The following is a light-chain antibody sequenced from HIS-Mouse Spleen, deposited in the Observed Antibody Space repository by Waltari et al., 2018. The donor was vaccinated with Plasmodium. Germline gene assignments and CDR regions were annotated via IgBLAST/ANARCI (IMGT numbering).Light chain of an antibody. CDR3: CSYAGSYTYV. J-gene: IGLJ1*01. CDR1: SSAVGGYNY. CDR2: DVS. V-gene: IGLV2-11*01. Sequence: QSALTQPRSVSGSPGQSVTIPCTGTSSAVGGYNYVYWYQPHPGKAPKLMIYDVSKRPSGVPDRFSGSKSGNTASLTISGLQAEDEADYYCCSYAGSYTYVFGTGTKVTVL.